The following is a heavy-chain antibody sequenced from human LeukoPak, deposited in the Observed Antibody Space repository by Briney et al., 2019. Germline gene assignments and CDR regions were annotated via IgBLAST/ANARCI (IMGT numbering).Heavy chain of an antibody. J-gene: IGHJ6*02. Sequence: ASVKVSCKASGYTFTSYGISWVRQAPGQGLEWMGWISAYNGNTNYAQKLQGRVTMTTDTSTSTAYMELRSLRSDDTAVYYCARDPRTTIDYYYHGMDVWGQGTTVTVSS. CDR2: ISAYNGNT. CDR3: ARDPRTTIDYYYHGMDV. CDR1: GYTFTSYG. V-gene: IGHV1-18*01. D-gene: IGHD4-11*01.